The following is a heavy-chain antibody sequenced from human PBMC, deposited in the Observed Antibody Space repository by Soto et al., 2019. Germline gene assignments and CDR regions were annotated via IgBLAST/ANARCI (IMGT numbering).Heavy chain of an antibody. J-gene: IGHJ4*02. Sequence: PSETLSLTCTVSGGSISSYYWSWIRQPPGKGLEWIGYIYYSGSTNYNPSLKSRVTISVDTSKNQFSLKLSSVTAADTAVYYCARGSNYYDSSGLDYWGQGTLVTVSS. D-gene: IGHD3-22*01. CDR1: GGSISSYY. V-gene: IGHV4-59*01. CDR3: ARGSNYYDSSGLDY. CDR2: IYYSGST.